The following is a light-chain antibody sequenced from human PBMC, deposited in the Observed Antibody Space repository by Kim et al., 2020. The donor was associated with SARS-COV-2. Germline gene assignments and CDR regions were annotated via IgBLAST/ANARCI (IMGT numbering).Light chain of an antibody. Sequence: SSELTQDPAVSVALGQTVRITCQGDSLRSYYATWYQQKPGKAPKVVIYGKDNRPSGVPDRFSGSTSGNTAYLTITGTQAGDEADYYCNSRDSNDYVVFGG. V-gene: IGLV3-19*01. J-gene: IGLJ2*01. CDR1: SLRSYY. CDR2: GKD. CDR3: NSRDSNDYVV.